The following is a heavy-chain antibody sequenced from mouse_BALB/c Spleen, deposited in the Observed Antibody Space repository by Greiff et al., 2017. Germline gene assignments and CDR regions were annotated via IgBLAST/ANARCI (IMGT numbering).Heavy chain of an antibody. D-gene: IGHD2-3*01. J-gene: IGHJ3*01. Sequence: QVQLQQSGAELMKPGASVKISCKATGYTFSSYWIEWVKQRPGHGLEWIGEILPGSGSTNYNEKFKGKATFTADTSSNTAYMQLSSLTSEDSAVYYCARDGPGAWFAYWGQGTLVTVSA. CDR2: ILPGSGST. V-gene: IGHV1-9*01. CDR1: GYTFSSYW. CDR3: ARDGPGAWFAY.